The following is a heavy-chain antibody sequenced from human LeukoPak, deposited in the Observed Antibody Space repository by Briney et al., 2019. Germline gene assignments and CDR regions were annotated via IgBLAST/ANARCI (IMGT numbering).Heavy chain of an antibody. V-gene: IGHV3-7*01. CDR3: ASRPPLD. CDR1: GFTFSSYW. Sequence: GGSLRLSCAASGFTFSSYWMSWVRQAPGKGLEWVANIEQDGSEKNYVDSVKGRFTISRDNAENALYLQMNTLRPEDTAVYYCASRPPLDWGQGTLVTVSS. CDR2: IEQDGSEK. J-gene: IGHJ4*02.